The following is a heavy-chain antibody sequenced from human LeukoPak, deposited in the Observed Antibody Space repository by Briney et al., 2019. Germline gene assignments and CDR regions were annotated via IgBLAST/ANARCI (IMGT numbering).Heavy chain of an antibody. J-gene: IGHJ5*02. Sequence: GGSLRLSCVVSGIIFRDAWMNWVRQTPGKGLEWVGLIKSKVDGGTTDYAAPVKGRFTISRDDSKNTLYLQMNSLQTEDTAVYYCATDFYDTTWGQGTLVTVSS. V-gene: IGHV3-15*07. CDR3: ATDFYDTT. CDR1: GIIFRDAW. D-gene: IGHD3-22*01. CDR2: IKSKVDGGTT.